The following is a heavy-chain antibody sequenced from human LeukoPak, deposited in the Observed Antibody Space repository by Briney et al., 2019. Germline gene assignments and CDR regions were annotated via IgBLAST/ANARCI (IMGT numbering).Heavy chain of an antibody. CDR3: ARDEEWRLDP. Sequence: PGGSLRLSCAASGFTFTEHHMDWVRQAPGKGLEWVGRSRQRYDKYRSEYAASVQGRFTISRDNSKNSMYLQMNSLTSEDTAVYFCARDEEWRLDPWGEGTLVTVS. D-gene: IGHD3-3*01. J-gene: IGHJ5*02. CDR2: SRQRYDKYRS. V-gene: IGHV3-72*01. CDR1: GFTFTEHH.